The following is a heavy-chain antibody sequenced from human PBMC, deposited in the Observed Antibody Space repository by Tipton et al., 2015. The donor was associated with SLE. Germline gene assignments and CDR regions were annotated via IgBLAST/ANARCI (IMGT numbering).Heavy chain of an antibody. CDR1: GGSITNHY. CDR3: ARNKAVAGTVIEY. Sequence: TLSLTCTVSGGSITNHYWNWIRQPPGKGLEWIGYIHYSGTTHDNPSLKSRVTMSVDMSKNQFSLKLTSLTAADTALYYCARNKAVAGTVIEYWGPGTLVTVSS. J-gene: IGHJ4*02. V-gene: IGHV4-59*11. D-gene: IGHD6-19*01. CDR2: IHYSGTT.